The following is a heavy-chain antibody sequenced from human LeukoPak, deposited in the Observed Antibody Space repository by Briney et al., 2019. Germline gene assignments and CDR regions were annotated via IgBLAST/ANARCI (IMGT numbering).Heavy chain of an antibody. V-gene: IGHV3-21*01. CDR1: GFTFSSYS. J-gene: IGHJ4*02. Sequence: PGGSLRLSCAASGFTFSSYSMNWVRQAPGKGLEWVSSISSSSSYIYYADSVKGRFTISRDNAKNSLYLQMNSLRAEDTAVYYCARTPYCGGDCYYPLDDYWGQGTLVTVSS. CDR3: ARTPYCGGDCYYPLDDY. D-gene: IGHD2-21*02. CDR2: ISSSSSYI.